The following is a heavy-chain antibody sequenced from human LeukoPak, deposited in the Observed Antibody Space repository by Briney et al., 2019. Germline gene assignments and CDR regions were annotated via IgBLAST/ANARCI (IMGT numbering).Heavy chain of an antibody. Sequence: SETLSLTCTVSGGSITTTNYYWAWIRQPPGEGLQWIGSVYYRGNTYSNPSLESRITMSVDTSKNQFSLRLTSVTAADTALYYCARDTVPPRNATEQKTGTYYWGLGTRVTVSS. J-gene: IGHJ4*01. CDR3: ARDTVPPRNATEQKTGTYY. V-gene: IGHV4-39*02. D-gene: IGHD7-27*01. CDR1: GGSITTTNYY. CDR2: VYYRGNT.